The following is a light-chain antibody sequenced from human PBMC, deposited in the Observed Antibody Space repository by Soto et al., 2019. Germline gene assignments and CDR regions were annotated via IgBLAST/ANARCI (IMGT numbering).Light chain of an antibody. CDR2: GAS. Sequence: EIVMTQSPVTLSVSPGARVTLSCRASQNVYINLAWYQQRPGQAPRVLIYGASNRASGIPDRFSGSGSGTDFTLTISSLEPDDFALYYCQQYKDWPPLTFGGGTRVEIK. CDR3: QQYKDWPPLT. J-gene: IGKJ4*01. V-gene: IGKV3D-15*01. CDR1: QNVYIN.